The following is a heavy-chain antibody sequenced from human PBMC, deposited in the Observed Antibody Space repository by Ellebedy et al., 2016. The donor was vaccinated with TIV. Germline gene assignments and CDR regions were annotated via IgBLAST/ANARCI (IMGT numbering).Heavy chain of an antibody. V-gene: IGHV3-23*01. CDR1: GFTFSSYA. CDR3: AKVGGYNYGPIDY. Sequence: GGSLRLSCAASGFTFSSYAMSWVRQAPGKGLEWVSTISGGGSAYFPDSVKGRFTISRDNSKNTVYLQMNSLRVEDTAVYYCAKVGGYNYGPIDYWGQGTLVTVSS. J-gene: IGHJ4*02. D-gene: IGHD5-18*01. CDR2: ISGGGSA.